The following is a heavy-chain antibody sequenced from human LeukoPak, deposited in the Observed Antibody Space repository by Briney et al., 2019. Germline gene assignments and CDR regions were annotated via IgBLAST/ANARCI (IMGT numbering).Heavy chain of an antibody. CDR2: ISGSGGST. CDR1: GFTFSSYG. CDR3: ARDERLLSFLK. J-gene: IGHJ4*02. Sequence: GGSLRLSCAASGFTFSSYGMSWVRQAPGKGLEWVSAISGSGGSTYYADSVKGRFTISRDNSKNTLYLQMNSLRAEDTAVYYCARDERLLSFLKWGQGTLVTVSS. D-gene: IGHD3-3*01. V-gene: IGHV3-23*01.